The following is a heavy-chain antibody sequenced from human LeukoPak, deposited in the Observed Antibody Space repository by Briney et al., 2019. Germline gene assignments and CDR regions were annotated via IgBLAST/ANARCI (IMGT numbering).Heavy chain of an antibody. CDR2: ISGSGGST. Sequence: AGGSLRLSCAASGFTFSSYAMSWVRQAPGKGLEWVSAISGSGGSTYYADSVKGRFTFSRDNSRNTLFLQMNSLRAEDKAVYYCGKGGSDRWYGGYYFDYWGQGTLVTVSS. V-gene: IGHV3-23*01. D-gene: IGHD3-10*01. CDR3: GKGGSDRWYGGYYFDY. J-gene: IGHJ4*02. CDR1: GFTFSSYA.